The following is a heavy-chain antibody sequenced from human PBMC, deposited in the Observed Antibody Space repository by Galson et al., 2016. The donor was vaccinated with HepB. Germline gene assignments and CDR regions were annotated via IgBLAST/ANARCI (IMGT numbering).Heavy chain of an antibody. Sequence: ETLSLTCAIYGGSFSAYYWNWIRQSPGKGLEWIGEINHSGSTSYNPSLKSRVTISADTPKNQFSLKLTSVTAADTAVYYCAAPGGGFHDYGLDVWGQGTPVTVSS. CDR2: INHSGST. CDR1: GGSFSAYY. J-gene: IGHJ6*02. D-gene: IGHD3-16*01. CDR3: AAPGGGFHDYGLDV. V-gene: IGHV4-34*01.